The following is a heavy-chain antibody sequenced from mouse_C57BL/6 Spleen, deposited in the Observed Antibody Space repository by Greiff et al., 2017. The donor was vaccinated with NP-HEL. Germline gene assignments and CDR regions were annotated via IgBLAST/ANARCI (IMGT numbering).Heavy chain of an antibody. J-gene: IGHJ2*01. CDR1: GFNIKDYY. V-gene: IGHV14-2*01. CDR2: IDPEDGET. CDR3: ASRGYDYAYYFDY. Sequence: VQLQQSGAELVKPGASVKLSCTASGFNIKDYYMHWVKQRTEQGLEWIGRIDPEDGETKYVPKFQGKATITADTSSNTAYLQLSSLTSEDTAVYYCASRGYDYAYYFDYWGQGTTLTVSS. D-gene: IGHD2-4*01.